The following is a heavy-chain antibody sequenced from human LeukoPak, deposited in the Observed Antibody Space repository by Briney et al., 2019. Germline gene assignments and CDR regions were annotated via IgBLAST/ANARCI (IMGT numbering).Heavy chain of an antibody. J-gene: IGHJ4*02. V-gene: IGHV1-8*01. D-gene: IGHD2-15*01. CDR3: ARVLVGGSSPPMDY. CDR1: GYTFTSYD. Sequence: ASVKVSCKASGYTFTSYDIDWVRQATGQGLEWMGWMNPNSGNTGYAQKFQGRVTMTRNTSISTAYMELSSLRSEDTAVYYCARVLVGGSSPPMDYWGQGTLVTVSS. CDR2: MNPNSGNT.